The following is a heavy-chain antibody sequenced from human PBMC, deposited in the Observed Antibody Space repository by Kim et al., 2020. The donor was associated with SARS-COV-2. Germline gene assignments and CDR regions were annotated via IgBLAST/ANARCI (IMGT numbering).Heavy chain of an antibody. V-gene: IGHV1-3*01. D-gene: IGHD3-16*01. CDR3: ARDVGEQHSIRWFDP. Sequence: ASVKVSCKASGYTFSDYTIHWVRQAPGQRLEWMGWIHADNGDTKYSESFQDRVTITRDTSATTVYMELSSLRSEDTALYYCARDVGEQHSIRWFDPWGQGTLVSVSP. CDR2: IHADNGDT. CDR1: GYTFSDYT. J-gene: IGHJ5*02.